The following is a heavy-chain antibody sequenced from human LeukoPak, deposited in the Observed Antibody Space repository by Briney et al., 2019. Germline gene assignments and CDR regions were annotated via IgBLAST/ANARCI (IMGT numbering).Heavy chain of an antibody. J-gene: IGHJ4*02. V-gene: IGHV1-2*02. CDR1: GYTFSDYY. D-gene: IGHD3-3*01. CDR3: ARGIRSQGY. Sequence: ASVKVSCKTSGYTFSDYYIHWIRQAPGQGLEWVGWINPNSGDTDYAQKFQGRVTVTRDTSISTAYMELGRLRSDDTAVYYCARGIRSQGYWGQGTLVTVSS. CDR2: INPNSGDT.